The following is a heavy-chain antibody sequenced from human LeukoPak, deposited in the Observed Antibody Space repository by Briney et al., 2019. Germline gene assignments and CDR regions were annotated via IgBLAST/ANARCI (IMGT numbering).Heavy chain of an antibody. CDR3: ARVHRGMAARRGWFDP. J-gene: IGHJ5*02. Sequence: SETLSLTCAVYGGSFCGYYWSWIRQPPGKGLEWIGEINHSGSTNYNPSLKSRVTISVDTSKNQFSLKLSSVTAADTAVYYCARVHRGMAARRGWFDPWGQGTLVTVSS. V-gene: IGHV4-34*01. CDR1: GGSFCGYY. CDR2: INHSGST. D-gene: IGHD6-6*01.